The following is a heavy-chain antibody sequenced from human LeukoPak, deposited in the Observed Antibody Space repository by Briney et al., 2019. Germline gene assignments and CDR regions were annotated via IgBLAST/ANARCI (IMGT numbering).Heavy chain of an antibody. V-gene: IGHV4-59*01. J-gene: IGHJ3*02. Sequence: SETLSLTCTVSGGSISSYYWSWIRQPPGKGLEWIGYIYYSGSTNYNPSLKSRVTISVDTSKNQFSLKLSSVTAADTAVYYCARDYNYYDSSGTFDIWGQGTMVTVSS. D-gene: IGHD3-22*01. CDR3: ARDYNYYDSSGTFDI. CDR2: IYYSGST. CDR1: GGSISSYY.